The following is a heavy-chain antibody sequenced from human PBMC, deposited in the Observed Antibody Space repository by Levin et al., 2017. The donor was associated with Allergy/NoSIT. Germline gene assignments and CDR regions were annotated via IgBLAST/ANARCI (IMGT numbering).Heavy chain of an antibody. CDR1: GGSISSRDYY. Sequence: SETLSLTCSVSGGSISSRDYYWGWIRQPPGKGLEWIGSMYYTGSTYYNTSLWSRVTISADTSKNQFSLKLTSVSAADTAVYYCARVRGSGLGCFDYWGQGTLVTVSS. CDR3: ARVRGSGLGCFDY. V-gene: IGHV4-39*01. CDR2: MYYTGST. J-gene: IGHJ4*02. D-gene: IGHD3-10*01.